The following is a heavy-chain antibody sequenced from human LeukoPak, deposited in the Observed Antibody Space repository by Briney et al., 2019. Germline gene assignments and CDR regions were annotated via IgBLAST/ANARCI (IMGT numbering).Heavy chain of an antibody. Sequence: PGGSLRLSCAASGFTFSSYSMNWVRQAPGKGLEWVSSISSSSSHIYYADSVKGRFTISRDNAKNSLYLQMNSLRAEDTAVYYCARDIIRVGAYDSSGYPFDYWGQGTLVTVSS. J-gene: IGHJ4*02. CDR3: ARDIIRVGAYDSSGYPFDY. V-gene: IGHV3-21*01. CDR1: GFTFSSYS. CDR2: ISSSSSHI. D-gene: IGHD3-22*01.